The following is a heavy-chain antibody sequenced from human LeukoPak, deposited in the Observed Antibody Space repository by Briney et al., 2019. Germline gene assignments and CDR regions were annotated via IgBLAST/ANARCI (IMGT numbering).Heavy chain of an antibody. Sequence: PGGSLRLSCAASGFTFSSYTMNWVRQAPGKGLEWVSSISSSSTYIYYADSVKGRFTISRDNAKNSLYLQMNSLRAEDTAVYYCVRIPNSANFLSWFDPWGQGTLVTVSS. CDR3: VRIPNSANFLSWFDP. CDR1: GFTFSSYT. V-gene: IGHV3-21*01. D-gene: IGHD2/OR15-2a*01. J-gene: IGHJ5*02. CDR2: ISSSSTYI.